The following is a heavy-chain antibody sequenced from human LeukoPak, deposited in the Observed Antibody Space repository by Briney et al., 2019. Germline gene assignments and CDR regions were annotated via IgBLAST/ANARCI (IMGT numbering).Heavy chain of an antibody. V-gene: IGHV4-34*01. CDR2: INHSGST. Sequence: SETLSLTCAVYGDSFSGFYWSWIRQPPGKGLEWIGEINHSGSTNYNPSLKSRVTISADTSKNQFSLRQSSVTAADTAVYYCARGPLGYCSSSSCHGPDYWGQGTLVTVSS. J-gene: IGHJ4*02. D-gene: IGHD2-2*01. CDR1: GDSFSGFY. CDR3: ARGPLGYCSSSSCHGPDY.